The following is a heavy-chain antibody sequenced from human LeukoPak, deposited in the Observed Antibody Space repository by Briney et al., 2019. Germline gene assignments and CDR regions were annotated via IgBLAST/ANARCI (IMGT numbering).Heavy chain of an antibody. V-gene: IGHV4-38-2*02. J-gene: IGHJ6*03. Sequence: SETLSLTCTVSGYSISSGYYCVWIRQPPGKGLEWIGSVYHSGSTYYNPSLKSRVTISVDTSKNHFSLKLSSVTAADTAVYYCARHRYYYRSGSYYGAPYYMDVWGKGTTVTISS. CDR3: ARHRYYYRSGSYYGAPYYMDV. CDR1: GYSISSGYY. CDR2: VYHSGST. D-gene: IGHD3-10*01.